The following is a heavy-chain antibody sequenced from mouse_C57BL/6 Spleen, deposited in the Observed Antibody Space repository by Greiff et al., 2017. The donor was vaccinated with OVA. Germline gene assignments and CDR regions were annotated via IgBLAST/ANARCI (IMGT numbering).Heavy chain of an antibody. CDR1: GYTFTSYW. Sequence: VKLQQPGAELVRPGSSVKLSCKASGYTFTSYWMHWVKQRPIQGLEWIGNIDPSDSETHYNQKFKDKATLTVDKSSSTAYMQLSSLTSEDSAVYYCARNIGCSSYDYAMDYWGQGTSVTVSS. D-gene: IGHD1-1*01. CDR2: IDPSDSET. V-gene: IGHV1-52*01. CDR3: ARNIGCSSYDYAMDY. J-gene: IGHJ4*01.